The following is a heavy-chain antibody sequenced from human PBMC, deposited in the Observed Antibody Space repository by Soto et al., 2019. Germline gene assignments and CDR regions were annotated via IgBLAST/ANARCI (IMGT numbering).Heavy chain of an antibody. J-gene: IGHJ4*02. CDR3: ASWGKGNAYAPYYFDS. V-gene: IGHV1-69*13. D-gene: IGHD3-16*01. CDR2: IIPIFGTA. Sequence: SVKVSCKASGGTFSSYAISWVRQAPGQGLEWMGGIIPIFGTANYAQKFQGRVTITADESTSTAYMELNSLRSEDTAVYYCASWGKGNAYAPYYFDSGGQEPL. CDR1: GGTFSSYA.